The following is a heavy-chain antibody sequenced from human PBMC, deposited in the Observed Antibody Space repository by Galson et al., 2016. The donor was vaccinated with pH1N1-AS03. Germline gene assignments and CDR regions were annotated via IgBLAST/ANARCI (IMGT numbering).Heavy chain of an antibody. CDR3: AKYCRGTKCYGRFDP. CDR1: GVSVRSDY. V-gene: IGHV4-59*02. CDR2: ISDSGTT. Sequence: ETLSLTCTVSGVSVRSDYWSWVRQPPGKGLEWIACISDSGTTNYNPSLKSRVTISVDTSKNQFSLRLSSVTAADTAVYYCAKYCRGTKCYGRFDPWGQGTLVTVSS. D-gene: IGHD2-15*01. J-gene: IGHJ5*02.